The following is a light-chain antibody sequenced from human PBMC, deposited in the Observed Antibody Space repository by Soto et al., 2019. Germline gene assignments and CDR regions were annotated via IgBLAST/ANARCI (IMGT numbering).Light chain of an antibody. CDR3: SSYTPSRNTYV. CDR2: EGT. Sequence: QSALTQPASVSGSPEQSITISCTGTSSDVGAYNLVSWYQQHPGKAPRLIIYEGTKRPSGISHRFSGSKSDNTASLTISGLQAEDEADYYCSSYTPSRNTYVVGTGTKLTVL. J-gene: IGLJ1*01. CDR1: SSDVGAYNL. V-gene: IGLV2-14*02.